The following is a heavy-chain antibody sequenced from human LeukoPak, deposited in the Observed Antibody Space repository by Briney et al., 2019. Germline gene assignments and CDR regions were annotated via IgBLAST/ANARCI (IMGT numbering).Heavy chain of an antibody. D-gene: IGHD6-13*01. CDR1: GFTFSSYE. V-gene: IGHV3-48*03. CDR3: AREGSSWSEGRLWYFDY. CDR2: ISSSGSTI. Sequence: GGSLRLSCAASGFTFSSYEMNWVRQAPGKGLEWVSYISSSGSTIYYADSVKGRFTISRGNAKNSLYLQMNSLRAEDTAVYYCAREGSSWSEGRLWYFDYWGQGTLVTVSS. J-gene: IGHJ4*02.